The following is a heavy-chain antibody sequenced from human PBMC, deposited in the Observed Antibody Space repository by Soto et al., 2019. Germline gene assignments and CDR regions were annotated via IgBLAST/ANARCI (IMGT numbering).Heavy chain of an antibody. Sequence: QVQLQQWGAGLLKPSETLSLTCAVYGGSFSGYYWSWIRQPPGKGLEWIGEINHSGSTNYNPSLKSRVTISVDTSKNQFCLKLSSVTAADTAVYYCASATMGYYYFDHWGQGTLVTVSS. CDR3: ASATMGYYYFDH. D-gene: IGHD5-12*01. V-gene: IGHV4-34*01. CDR1: GGSFSGYY. J-gene: IGHJ4*02. CDR2: INHSGST.